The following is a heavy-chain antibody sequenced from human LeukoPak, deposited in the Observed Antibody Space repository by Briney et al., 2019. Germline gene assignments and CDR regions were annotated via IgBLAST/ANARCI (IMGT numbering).Heavy chain of an antibody. Sequence: PGGSLRLSCSASGFTFSNYEMNWVRQAPGKGLEWVSYISSSGSTVYYTDSVKGRFTISRDNAQNSLYLQMNSLSAEDTAVYYCAREKTTGPAEYFQHWGQGTLVTVSS. J-gene: IGHJ1*01. CDR2: ISSSGSTV. CDR3: AREKTTGPAEYFQH. D-gene: IGHD1-1*01. V-gene: IGHV3-48*03. CDR1: GFTFSNYE.